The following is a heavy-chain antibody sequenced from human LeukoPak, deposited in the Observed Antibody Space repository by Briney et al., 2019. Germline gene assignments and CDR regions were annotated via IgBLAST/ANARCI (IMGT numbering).Heavy chain of an antibody. CDR1: GFTFSSYA. J-gene: IGHJ6*03. CDR2: ISYDGSNK. D-gene: IGHD2-2*01. Sequence: PGGSLRLSCAASGFTFSSYAMHWVRQAPGKGLEWVAVISYDGSNKYYADSVKGRFTISRDNSKNTLYPQMNSLRAEDTAVYYCARARYDYYYYYYMDVWGKGTTVTVSS. CDR3: ARARYDYYYYYYMDV. V-gene: IGHV3-30*01.